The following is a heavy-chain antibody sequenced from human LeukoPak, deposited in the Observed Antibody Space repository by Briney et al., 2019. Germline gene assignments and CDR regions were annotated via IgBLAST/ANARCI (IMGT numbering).Heavy chain of an antibody. CDR3: ARLKHDYGGWFDP. CDR2: IYYSGST. V-gene: IGHV4-39*07. D-gene: IGHD4-23*01. Sequence: PSETLSLTCTVSGGSISSSSYYWGWIRQPPGKGLEWIGSIYYSGSTYYNPSLKSRVTISVDTSKNQFSLKLSSVTAADTAVYYCARLKHDYGGWFDPWGQGTLVTVSS. CDR1: GGSISSSSYY. J-gene: IGHJ5*02.